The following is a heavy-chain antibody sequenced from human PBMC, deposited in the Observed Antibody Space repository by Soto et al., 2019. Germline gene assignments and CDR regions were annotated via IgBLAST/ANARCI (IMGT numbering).Heavy chain of an antibody. Sequence: QVQLVQSGAEVKKPGSSVKVSCKASGGTFSSYAISWVRQAPGQGLEWMGGIIPIFGTANYAQKFQGRVTITADESTSTADMELGSLRSEETAVYYCARTASIAAGGRFDYWGQGTMVTVSS. D-gene: IGHD6-6*01. CDR2: IIPIFGTA. CDR3: ARTASIAAGGRFDY. J-gene: IGHJ4*02. CDR1: GGTFSSYA. V-gene: IGHV1-69*01.